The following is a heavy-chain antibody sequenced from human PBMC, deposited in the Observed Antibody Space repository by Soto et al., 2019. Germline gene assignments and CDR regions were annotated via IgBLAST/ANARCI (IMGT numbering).Heavy chain of an antibody. CDR1: GDSISSGSSY. D-gene: IGHD6-13*01. V-gene: IGHV4-39*07. J-gene: IGHJ4*02. Sequence: SETLSLTCTVSGDSISSGSSYWGWVRQPPGKGLEWIGSFYYSRDTHYNPSLKSRATISVDRSKNQFSLKLSSVTAADTAVYYCARGIAAAGVGEFDYWGQGTLVTVSS. CDR3: ARGIAAAGVGEFDY. CDR2: FYYSRDT.